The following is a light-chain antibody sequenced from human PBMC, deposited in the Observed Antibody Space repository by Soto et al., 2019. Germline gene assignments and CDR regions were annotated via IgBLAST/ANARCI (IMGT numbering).Light chain of an antibody. J-gene: IGKJ5*01. CDR1: QSVSSSY. CDR3: QQYGSSPPIT. Sequence: EIVLTQSPGTLSLSPGERATLSCRASQSVSSSYLAWYQQKPGQAPRLLIYGASSRATGIPDRFSGRGSGKDFNVNISRLEPEDFAVYYCQQYGSSPPITFGQGTRLEIK. CDR2: GAS. V-gene: IGKV3-20*01.